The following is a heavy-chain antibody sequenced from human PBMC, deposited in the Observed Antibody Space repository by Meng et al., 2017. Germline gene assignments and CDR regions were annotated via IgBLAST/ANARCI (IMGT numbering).Heavy chain of an antibody. V-gene: IGHV1-8*02. CDR1: GYTFTSYD. Sequence: VQLVQSGAEVKKPGASVKVSCKASGYTFTSYDINWVRQATGQGLEWMGWMNPNSGNTGYAQKFQGRVTMTRDTSISTAYMELSRLRSDDTAVYYCASELNTYGSGSYAYWGQGTLVTVSS. CDR2: MNPNSGNT. J-gene: IGHJ4*02. CDR3: ASELNTYGSGSYAY. D-gene: IGHD3-10*01.